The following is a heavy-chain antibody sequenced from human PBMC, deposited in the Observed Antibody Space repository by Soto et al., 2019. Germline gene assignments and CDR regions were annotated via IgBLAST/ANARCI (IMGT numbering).Heavy chain of an antibody. CDR1: GFTCSTYA. CDR2: IDNSGGIT. Sequence: PGGSLRLSCAASGFTCSTYAMSCVRQAPGKGLEWVSTIDNSGGITYYADSVKGRFTISRDNSKNTLYLQMNSLRAEDTAVYYCAKGGYNYGFLFDCWGQGTLVTVSS. J-gene: IGHJ4*02. V-gene: IGHV3-23*05. CDR3: AKGGYNYGFLFDC. D-gene: IGHD5-18*01.